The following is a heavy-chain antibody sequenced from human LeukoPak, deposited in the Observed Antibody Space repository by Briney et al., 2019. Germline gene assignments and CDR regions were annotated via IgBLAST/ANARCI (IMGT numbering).Heavy chain of an antibody. J-gene: IGHJ6*03. V-gene: IGHV1-18*04. CDR2: ISAYNGNT. CDR3: ARAIASTDSRYSYYYYMDV. D-gene: IGHD6-13*01. Sequence: GASVKVSCKASGYTFTGYYMRWVRQAPGQGLEWMGWISAYNGNTNYPQKLQGRVTMTTNTSTNTAYMDLRSLRSDDTAVYYCARAIASTDSRYSYYYYMDVWGKGTTVTVSS. CDR1: GYTFTGYY.